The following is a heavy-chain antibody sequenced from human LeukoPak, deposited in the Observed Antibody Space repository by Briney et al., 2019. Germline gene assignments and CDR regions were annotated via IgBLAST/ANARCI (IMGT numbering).Heavy chain of an antibody. D-gene: IGHD3-3*01. CDR1: GGSFSGYY. CDR2: INHSGST. V-gene: IGHV4-34*01. CDR3: ARHSGLRSPFDP. Sequence: SETLSLTCAVYGGSFSGYYWSWLRQPPGKGLEWIGEINHSGSTNYNPSLKSRVTISVDTSKNQLSLKLTSATAADTSVYYCARHSGLRSPFDPWGQGTLVTVSS. J-gene: IGHJ5*02.